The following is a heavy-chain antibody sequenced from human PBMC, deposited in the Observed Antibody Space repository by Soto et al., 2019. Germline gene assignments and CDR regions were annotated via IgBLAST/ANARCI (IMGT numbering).Heavy chain of an antibody. Sequence: GGFLRLSCAASGFPFSTYSMNWARQAPGKRLEWVSYITTTSSASYYADSVKGRFTISRDNAKNSLYLQMNSLRAEDTAVYYCATYYGSGSYFPDHYYYGMDVWGQGTTVTVSS. CDR3: ATYYGSGSYFPDHYYYGMDV. D-gene: IGHD3-10*01. J-gene: IGHJ6*02. V-gene: IGHV3-48*01. CDR1: GFPFSTYS. CDR2: ITTTSSAS.